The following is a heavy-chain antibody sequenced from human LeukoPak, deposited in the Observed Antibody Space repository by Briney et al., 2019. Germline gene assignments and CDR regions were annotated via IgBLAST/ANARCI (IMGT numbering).Heavy chain of an antibody. J-gene: IGHJ3*02. D-gene: IGHD2-2*01. V-gene: IGHV4-34*01. Sequence: SETLSLTCAVYGVSFSGYYWSWIRQPPGKGLEWIGEINHSGSTNYNPSLKSRVTISVDTSKNQFSLKLSSVTAADTAVYYCEVVVVPAATGVDAFDIWGQGTMVTVSS. CDR1: GVSFSGYY. CDR3: EVVVVPAATGVDAFDI. CDR2: INHSGST.